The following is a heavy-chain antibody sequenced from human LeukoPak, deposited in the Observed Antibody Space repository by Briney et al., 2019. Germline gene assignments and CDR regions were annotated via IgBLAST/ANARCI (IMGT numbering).Heavy chain of an antibody. CDR3: ARGFGGYCSSTSCLVTIDY. D-gene: IGHD2-2*01. Sequence: GGSLKLSCAASGFTFSTSGMHWVRQAPGEGLEWVAAISYDGSNNYYADSVKGRFTISRDNAKNSVYLQMDSLRAEDTAVYYCARGFGGYCSSTSCLVTIDYWGQGIPVTVSS. J-gene: IGHJ4*02. CDR2: ISYDGSNN. CDR1: GFTFSTSG. V-gene: IGHV3-33*05.